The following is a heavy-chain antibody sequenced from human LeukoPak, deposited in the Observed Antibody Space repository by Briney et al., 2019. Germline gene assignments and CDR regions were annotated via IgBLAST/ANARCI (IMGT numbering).Heavy chain of an antibody. CDR3: ARGRRVCSGYSLGVFEFDY. J-gene: IGHJ4*02. V-gene: IGHV4-34*01. CDR1: GGSFSGYY. CDR2: INHSGST. D-gene: IGHD3-3*01. Sequence: PSETLSLTCAVYGGSFSGYYWSWIRQPPGKGLEWIGEINHSGSTNYNPSLKSRVTISVDTSKNQFSLKLSSVTAADTAVYYCARGRRVCSGYSLGVFEFDYWGQGTLVTVSS.